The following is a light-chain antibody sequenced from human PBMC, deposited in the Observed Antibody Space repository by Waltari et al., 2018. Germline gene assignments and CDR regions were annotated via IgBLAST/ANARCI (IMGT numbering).Light chain of an antibody. V-gene: IGLV6-57*01. CDR3: QSCDSNNQV. J-gene: IGLJ2*01. CDR2: EDK. CDR1: PGSFASNY. Sequence: FLLTQPRAVSGSPGKPVTISCTRRPGSFASNYVPWYQPRPANSPTLLICEDKKRSSGVPDRFSGSIDRSSNSASLTISGLKSDDEADYYCQSCDSNNQVFGGGTRLTVL.